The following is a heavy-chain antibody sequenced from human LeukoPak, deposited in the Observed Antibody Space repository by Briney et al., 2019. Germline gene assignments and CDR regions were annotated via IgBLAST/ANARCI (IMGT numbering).Heavy chain of an antibody. J-gene: IGHJ4*02. D-gene: IGHD1-26*01. CDR2: SYPEDSDS. V-gene: IGHV5-51*01. CDR3: ERRGGSFNFVY. Sequence: VESLNISCKGSGCSFTNYWIGWVRQMPGKGLEWMGISYPEDSDSRYTPSFEGRVTISADKSITTAYLQWSSLKASDTAMYSCERRGGSFNFVYWGQGTLVTVSS. CDR1: GCSFTNYW.